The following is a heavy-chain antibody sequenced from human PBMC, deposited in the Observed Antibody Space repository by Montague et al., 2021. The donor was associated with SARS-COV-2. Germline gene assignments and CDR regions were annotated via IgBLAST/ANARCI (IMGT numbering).Heavy chain of an antibody. CDR2: IYYSGST. CDR1: GGSIISYY. D-gene: IGHD3-3*01. Sequence: SETLSLTCTVSGGSIISYYWSWTRQPPGKGLEWIGYIYYSGSTNYNPSLKSRVTISVDTSKNQFSLKLSSVTAADTAVYYCASQVPDFWSGIDYWGQGTLVTVSS. V-gene: IGHV4-59*01. CDR3: ASQVPDFWSGIDY. J-gene: IGHJ4*02.